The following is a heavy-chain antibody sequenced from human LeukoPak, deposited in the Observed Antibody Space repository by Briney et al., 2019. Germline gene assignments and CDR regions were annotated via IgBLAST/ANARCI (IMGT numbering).Heavy chain of an antibody. CDR3: AKDPQAAAVAGPDY. D-gene: IGHD6-19*01. CDR1: GFTFSSYA. Sequence: GGSLRLSCAASGFTFSSYAMGWVRQAPGKGLEWVAVISYDGSNKYYADSVKGRFTISRDNSKNTLYLQMNSLRAEDTAVYYCAKDPQAAAVAGPDYWGQGTLVTVSS. CDR2: ISYDGSNK. J-gene: IGHJ4*02. V-gene: IGHV3-30*18.